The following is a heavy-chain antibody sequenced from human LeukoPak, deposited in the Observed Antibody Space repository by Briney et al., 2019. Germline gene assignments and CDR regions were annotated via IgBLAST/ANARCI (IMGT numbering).Heavy chain of an antibody. CDR3: AKDVRSDYFDS. CDR2: ISSSGTYM. CDR1: GFTFRRFS. Sequence: NAGGSLRLSCAASGFTFRRFSMNWVRQAPGKGLEWVSAISSSGTYMYYADSVKGRFTISRDNANNSLYLQMDSLRAEDTAVYYCAKDVRSDYFDSWGQGTLVTVSS. V-gene: IGHV3-21*01. J-gene: IGHJ4*02.